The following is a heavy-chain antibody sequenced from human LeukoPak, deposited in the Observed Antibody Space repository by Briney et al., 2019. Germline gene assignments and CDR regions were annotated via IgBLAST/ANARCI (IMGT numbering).Heavy chain of an antibody. Sequence: GGSLRLSCAASGFTFSSYWMSWVRQAPGEGLEWVANIKQDGSEKYYVDSVKGRFTISRDNAKNSLYLQMNSLRAEDTAVFYCAKRYGDSTGWFFDFWGQGSLVTVSS. D-gene: IGHD6-13*01. CDR3: AKRYGDSTGWFFDF. CDR2: IKQDGSEK. CDR1: GFTFSSYW. V-gene: IGHV3-7*03. J-gene: IGHJ4*02.